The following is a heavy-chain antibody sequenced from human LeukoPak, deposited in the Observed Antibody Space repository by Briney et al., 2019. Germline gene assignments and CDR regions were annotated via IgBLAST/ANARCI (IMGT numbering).Heavy chain of an antibody. Sequence: GGSVRLSCAASGFTVSSNYISWVRQAPGEGLEWVSVIYSGGSTYYADSVKGRFTISRDNSKNTLYLQMNSLRAEDTAVYYCARDLTYYYDSSGPSNAFDIWGQGTIVTVSS. CDR3: ARDLTYYYDSSGPSNAFDI. D-gene: IGHD3-22*01. V-gene: IGHV3-66*01. CDR2: IYSGGST. CDR1: GFTVSSNY. J-gene: IGHJ3*02.